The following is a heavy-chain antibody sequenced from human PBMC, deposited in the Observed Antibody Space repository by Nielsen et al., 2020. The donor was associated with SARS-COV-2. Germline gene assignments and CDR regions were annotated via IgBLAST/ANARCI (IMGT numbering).Heavy chain of an antibody. Sequence: SETLSLTCTVSGGSISSSSYYWGWIRQPPGKGLEWIGSIYYSGSTNYNPSLKSRVTISVDTSKNQFSLKLSSVTAADTAVYYCARGAIKIGRGYCSGGSCYKYYFDYWGQGTLVTVSS. J-gene: IGHJ4*02. CDR3: ARGAIKIGRGYCSGGSCYKYYFDY. D-gene: IGHD2-15*01. CDR2: IYYSGST. CDR1: GGSISSSSYY. V-gene: IGHV4-39*07.